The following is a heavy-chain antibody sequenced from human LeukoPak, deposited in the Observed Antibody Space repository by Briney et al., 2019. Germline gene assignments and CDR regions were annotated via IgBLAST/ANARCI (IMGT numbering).Heavy chain of an antibody. CDR3: AKRANYYYYGMDV. V-gene: IGHV3-30*18. CDR1: GFTFSSYG. CDR2: ISYDGSNK. Sequence: HPGRSLRLSCAASGFTFSSYGMHWVRQAPGEGLEWVAVISYDGSNKYYADSVKGRFTISRDNSKNTLYLQMNSLRAEDTAVYYCAKRANYYYYGMDVWGQGTTVTVSS. J-gene: IGHJ6*02.